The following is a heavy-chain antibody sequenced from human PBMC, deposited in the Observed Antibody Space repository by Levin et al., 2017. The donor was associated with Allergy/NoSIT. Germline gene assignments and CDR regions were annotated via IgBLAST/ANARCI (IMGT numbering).Heavy chain of an antibody. J-gene: IGHJ4*02. Sequence: SLKISCAASGFTFDDYAMHWVRQLPGKGLEWVSGISWNSGSTGYADSVKGRFTISRDNAKNSLYLQMNSLRAEDTALYYCAKPGVSAYSSGWYGYIDSWGQGTLVTVSS. CDR3: AKPGVSAYSSGWYGYIDS. CDR2: ISWNSGST. V-gene: IGHV3-9*01. D-gene: IGHD6-19*01. CDR1: GFTFDDYA.